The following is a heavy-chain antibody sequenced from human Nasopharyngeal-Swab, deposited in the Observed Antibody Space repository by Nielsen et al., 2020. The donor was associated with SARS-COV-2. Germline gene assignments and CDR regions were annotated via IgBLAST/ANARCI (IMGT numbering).Heavy chain of an antibody. CDR2: LSHHPPKE. V-gene: IGHV3-30*04. CDR3: ARPKCSAGTCYWYFYAMDV. CDR1: GFRLDRSS. J-gene: IGHJ6*02. Sequence: SLNLPCLVSGFRLDRSSMQWVRQAPGKGLHRQPLLSHHPPKEHYADSVKGRFTISRDNSKKTLYLQLNSLRGDDTAVYYCARPKCSAGTCYWYFYAMDVWGQGTAVTVSS. D-gene: IGHD3-9*01.